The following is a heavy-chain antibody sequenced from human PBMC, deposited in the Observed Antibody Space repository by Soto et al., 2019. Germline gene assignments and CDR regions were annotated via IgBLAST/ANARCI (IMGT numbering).Heavy chain of an antibody. V-gene: IGHV1-69*01. CDR2: IIPIFGTA. CDR3: ARGYYYGSGSYWWFDP. CDR1: GGTFSSYA. D-gene: IGHD3-10*01. J-gene: IGHJ5*02. Sequence: QVQLVQSGAEVKKPGSSVKVSCKASGGTFSSYAISWVRQAPGQGLEWMGGIIPIFGTANYAQKFQGRVTITADESTSTAYMELSSLRSEDTTVYYCARGYYYGSGSYWWFDPWGQGTLVTVSS.